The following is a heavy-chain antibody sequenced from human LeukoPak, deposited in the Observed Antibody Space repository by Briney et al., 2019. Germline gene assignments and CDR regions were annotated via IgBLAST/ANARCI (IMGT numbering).Heavy chain of an antibody. CDR3: ARDPDYYDSSGYSH. J-gene: IGHJ4*02. CDR1: GYTFTSYY. V-gene: IGHV1-69*06. D-gene: IGHD3-22*01. CDR2: IIPIFGTA. Sequence: GASVKVSCKASGYTFTSYYMHWVRQAPGQGLEWMGGIIPIFGTANYAQKFQGRVTITADKSTSTAYMELSSLRSEDTAVYYCARDPDYYDSSGYSHWGQGTLVTVSS.